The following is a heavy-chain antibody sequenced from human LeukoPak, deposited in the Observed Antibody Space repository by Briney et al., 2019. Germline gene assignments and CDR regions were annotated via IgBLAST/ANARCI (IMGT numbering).Heavy chain of an antibody. CDR2: INGYDGKT. Sequence: GASVKVSCKASGYTFTSSGISWVRQAPGQGLEWMGWINGYDGKTNYTRNLQNRVTMTTDTSTNTAYLELRRLRPGDTAVYYCARGPRYSYDSSVLLFDDWGQGSLVTVSS. CDR1: GYTFTSSG. CDR3: ARGPRYSYDSSVLLFDD. D-gene: IGHD3-22*01. J-gene: IGHJ4*02. V-gene: IGHV1-18*01.